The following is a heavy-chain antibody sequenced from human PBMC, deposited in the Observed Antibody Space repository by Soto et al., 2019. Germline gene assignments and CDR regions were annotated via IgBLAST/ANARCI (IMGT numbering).Heavy chain of an antibody. V-gene: IGHV3-23*01. J-gene: IGHJ4*02. CDR3: AKVKPISVRYRYGYIDY. D-gene: IGHD5-18*01. CDR1: GFTFSSYA. CDR2: ISGSDGST. Sequence: GGSLRLSCAASGFTFSSYAMSWVRQAPGKGLEWVSAISGSDGSTYYTDSVKGRFTIYRDNSKNTLYLQMNSLRAEDTAVYYCAKVKPISVRYRYGYIDYWGQGTLVTVSS.